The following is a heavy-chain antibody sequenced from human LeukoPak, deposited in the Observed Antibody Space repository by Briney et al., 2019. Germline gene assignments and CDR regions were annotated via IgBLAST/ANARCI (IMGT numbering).Heavy chain of an antibody. CDR2: ISSSSSYI. V-gene: IGHV3-21*01. Sequence: GGSLRLSCAASGFTFSSYSMNWVRQAPGKGLEWDSTISSSSSYIYYADSVKGRFTISRDNAKNSLYLQMNSLRAEDTAVYYCAANLYYYDSSNYYYRSGYWGQGTLVAVSS. D-gene: IGHD3-22*01. J-gene: IGHJ4*02. CDR1: GFTFSSYS. CDR3: AANLYYYDSSNYYYRSGY.